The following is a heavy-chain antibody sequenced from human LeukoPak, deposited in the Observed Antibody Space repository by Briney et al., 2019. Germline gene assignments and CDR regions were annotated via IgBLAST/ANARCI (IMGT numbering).Heavy chain of an antibody. CDR3: AASVAAAGITSFDY. Sequence: PSETLSLTCTVSGGSISSGSYYWSWIRQPAGKGLEWIGRIYTRASTNYNPSLKSRVTISVDTSKNQFSLKLSSVTAADTAVYYCAASVAAAGITSFDYWGQGTLVTVSS. D-gene: IGHD6-13*01. CDR2: IYTRAST. J-gene: IGHJ4*02. V-gene: IGHV4-61*02. CDR1: GGSISSGSYY.